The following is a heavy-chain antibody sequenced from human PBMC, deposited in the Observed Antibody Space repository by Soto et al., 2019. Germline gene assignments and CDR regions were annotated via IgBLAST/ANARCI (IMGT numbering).Heavy chain of an antibody. J-gene: IGHJ4*02. CDR3: ARVPTGSYGVWNS. CDR1: GFTISSYW. Sequence: EVQLVESGGDLVQPGGSLRLSCAASGFTISSYWMHWVRQAPGKGLVWVSRINTAGTTTAYADSVKGRFTISRDNAKNTLYLQMNSLRAEDTAVYYCARVPTGSYGVWNSWGQGTLVTVSS. D-gene: IGHD1-26*01. V-gene: IGHV3-74*01. CDR2: INTAGTTT.